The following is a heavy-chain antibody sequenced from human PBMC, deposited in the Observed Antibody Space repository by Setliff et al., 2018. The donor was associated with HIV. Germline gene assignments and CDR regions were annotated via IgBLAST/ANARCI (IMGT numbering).Heavy chain of an antibody. V-gene: IGHV3-7*01. D-gene: IGHD3-10*01. CDR3: ARGLGVSRVTPVGY. CDR1: GFTFSSYW. CDR2: INQDGSEN. Sequence: PGGSLRLSCAASGFTFSSYWMTWVRQAPGKGLEWVANINQDGSENYYVDSVKGRFTISRDNANNSLYLQMNSLRPEDTAVYYCARGLGVSRVTPVGYWGQGTLVTVSS. J-gene: IGHJ4*02.